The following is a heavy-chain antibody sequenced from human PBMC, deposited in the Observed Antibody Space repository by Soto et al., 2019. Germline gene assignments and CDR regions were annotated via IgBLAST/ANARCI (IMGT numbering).Heavy chain of an antibody. CDR1: GGTFSSYA. Sequence: SVNVSFKASGGTFSSYAISWVRQAPGQGLEWMGGIIPIFGTANYAQKFQGRVTITADESTSTAYMELSSLRSEDTAVYYCARVGGFIMDAFDIWGQGTMVTVSS. V-gene: IGHV1-69*13. CDR3: ARVGGFIMDAFDI. J-gene: IGHJ3*02. D-gene: IGHD3-10*01. CDR2: IIPIFGTA.